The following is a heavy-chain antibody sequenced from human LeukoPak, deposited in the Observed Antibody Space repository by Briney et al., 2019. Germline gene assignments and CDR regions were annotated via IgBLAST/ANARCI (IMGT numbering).Heavy chain of an antibody. J-gene: IGHJ4*02. CDR1: GGSISSYY. CDR2: IYYRGST. CDR3: ARLYYYDSSGYWRQYYFDY. Sequence: KASETLSLTCTVSGGSISSYYWIWIRQPPGQGLEWIGYIYYRGSTNYKPSLKSRVTISVDASESQCSLTLSSVTAGDAAGYYCARLYYYDSSGYWRQYYFDYWGQGTLVTVSS. V-gene: IGHV4-59*08. D-gene: IGHD3-22*01.